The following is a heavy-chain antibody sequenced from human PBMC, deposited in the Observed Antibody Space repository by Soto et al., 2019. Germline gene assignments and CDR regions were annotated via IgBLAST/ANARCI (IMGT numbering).Heavy chain of an antibody. Sequence: SVKVSCKASGGTFSSYAISWVRQAPGQGLERMGGIIPIFGTANYAQKFQGRVTITADESTSTAYMELSSLRSEDTAVYYCARVFREGYWFDPWGQGTLVTVSS. CDR2: IIPIFGTA. V-gene: IGHV1-69*13. CDR3: ARVFREGYWFDP. CDR1: GGTFSSYA. J-gene: IGHJ5*02.